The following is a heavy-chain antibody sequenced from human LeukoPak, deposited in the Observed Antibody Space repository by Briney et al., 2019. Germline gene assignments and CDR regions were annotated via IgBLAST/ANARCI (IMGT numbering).Heavy chain of an antibody. CDR1: GASISSYY. CDR2: IYYSGST. J-gene: IGHJ5*02. V-gene: IGHV4-59*01. CDR3: ARERWSGGSCWFDP. D-gene: IGHD2-15*01. Sequence: PSETLSLTCTVSGASISSYYWSWIRQPPGKGLEWIGYIYYSGSTNYNPSLKSRVTISVDTSKNQFSLKLSSVTAADTAVYYCARERWSGGSCWFDPWGQGTLVTVSS.